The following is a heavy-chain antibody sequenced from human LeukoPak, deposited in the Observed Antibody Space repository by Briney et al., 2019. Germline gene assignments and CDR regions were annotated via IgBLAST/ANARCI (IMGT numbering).Heavy chain of an antibody. J-gene: IGHJ4*02. Sequence: GGSLRLSCAASGFTFSSYSMNWVRQAPGKGLEWVSYISSSSSTIYYADSVKGRFTISRDNSKNTLYLQMNSLRTEDTAVYYCARGGSSGWNEIDYWGQGTLVTVSS. CDR2: ISSSSSTI. V-gene: IGHV3-48*01. CDR1: GFTFSSYS. D-gene: IGHD6-19*01. CDR3: ARGGSSGWNEIDY.